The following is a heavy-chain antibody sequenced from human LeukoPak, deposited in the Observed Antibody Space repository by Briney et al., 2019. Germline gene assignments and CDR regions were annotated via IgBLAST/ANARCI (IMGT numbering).Heavy chain of an antibody. V-gene: IGHV3-30-3*01. CDR2: ISYDGSNK. D-gene: IGHD1-26*01. CDR3: AREGIEGGFDY. J-gene: IGHJ4*02. Sequence: GGSLRLSCAASGFTLSSYAMHWVRQAPGKGLEWVAVISYDGSNKYYADSVKGRFTISRDNSKNTLYLQMNSLRAEDTAVYYCAREGIEGGFDYWGQGTLVTVSS. CDR1: GFTLSSYA.